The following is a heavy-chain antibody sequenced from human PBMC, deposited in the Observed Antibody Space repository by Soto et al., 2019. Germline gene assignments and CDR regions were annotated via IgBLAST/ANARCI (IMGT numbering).Heavy chain of an antibody. Sequence: PSETLSLTCTVSGGSISSYYWSWIRQPPGKGLEWIGYIYYSDSTNYNPSLKSRVIISVDTSKNQFSLKLSSVTAADTAVYYCARENSASYYYYGMAFWGQGTTVTVSS. D-gene: IGHD1-26*01. CDR3: ARENSASYYYYGMAF. J-gene: IGHJ6*02. CDR1: GGSISSYY. V-gene: IGHV4-59*12. CDR2: IYYSDST.